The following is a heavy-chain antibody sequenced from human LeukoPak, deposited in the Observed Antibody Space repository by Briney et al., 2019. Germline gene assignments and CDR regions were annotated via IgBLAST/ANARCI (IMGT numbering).Heavy chain of an antibody. D-gene: IGHD5-18*01. V-gene: IGHV3-7*01. CDR1: GFTFKLYW. CDR2: INQDESDK. J-gene: IGHJ4*02. Sequence: GGSLRLSCAASGFTFKLYWMGWVRQAPGKGLEWVANINQDESDKYYVDSVKGRFTISRDNAKTSLYLQMNSLRAEDTAVYYCARLPVRGKQLWQSVDYWGQGTLVTVSS. CDR3: ARLPVRGKQLWQSVDY.